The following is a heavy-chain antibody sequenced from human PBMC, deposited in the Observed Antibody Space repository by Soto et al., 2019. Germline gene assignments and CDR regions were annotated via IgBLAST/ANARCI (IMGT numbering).Heavy chain of an antibody. D-gene: IGHD2-15*01. CDR3: ARESPQRAYCSGGSCYSPRARGWFDP. CDR1: GGSISSGGYY. V-gene: IGHV4-31*03. J-gene: IGHJ5*02. CDR2: IYYSGST. Sequence: PSETLSLTCTVSGGSISSGGYYWSWIRQHPGKGLEWIGYIYYSGSTYYNPSLKSRVTISVDTSKNQFSLKLSSVTAADTAVYYCARESPQRAYCSGGSCYSPRARGWFDPRGQGTLVTVSS.